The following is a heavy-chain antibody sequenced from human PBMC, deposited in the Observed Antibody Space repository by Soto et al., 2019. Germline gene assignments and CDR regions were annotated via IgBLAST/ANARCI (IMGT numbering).Heavy chain of an antibody. CDR2: IIPIFGTA. CDR1: GGTFSRDA. Sequence: QVQLVQSGAEVKKPGSSVKVSCKASGGTFSRDAISWVRQAPGQGLEWMGGIIPIFGTANYAQQFQGRVTITADESTSTAYMGLSSLRSEATAVYSGARARSAVPAPHDYDYYGMDFWGHGTTVTVSS. D-gene: IGHD6-19*01. J-gene: IGHJ6*02. CDR3: ARARSAVPAPHDYDYYGMDF. V-gene: IGHV1-69*01.